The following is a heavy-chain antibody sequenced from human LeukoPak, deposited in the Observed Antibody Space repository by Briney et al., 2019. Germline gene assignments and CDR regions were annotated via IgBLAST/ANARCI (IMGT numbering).Heavy chain of an antibody. CDR1: GGSFSGYY. D-gene: IGHD5-24*01. J-gene: IGHJ4*02. V-gene: IGHV4-34*01. Sequence: KASETLSLTCAVYGGSFSGYYWSWIRQPPGKGLEWIGEINHSGSTNYNPSLKSRVTISVDTSKNQFSLKLSSVTAADTAVYYCAREGGRWLQLNDYWGQGTLVTVSS. CDR3: AREGGRWLQLNDY. CDR2: INHSGST.